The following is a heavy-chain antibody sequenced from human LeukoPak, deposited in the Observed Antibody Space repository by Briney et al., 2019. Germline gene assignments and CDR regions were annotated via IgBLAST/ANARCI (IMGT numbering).Heavy chain of an antibody. Sequence: GGSLRLSCAASGFTFSNYTMNWVRQAPGKGLEWVSSISSSSSYIHYADSVKGRFSISRDNAKTSLYLQMNSLRAEDTAVYYCARHLSGITGYTYGRGIDYWGQGILVTVSS. V-gene: IGHV3-21*01. J-gene: IGHJ4*02. CDR3: ARHLSGITGYTYGRGIDY. CDR1: GFTFSNYT. D-gene: IGHD5-18*01. CDR2: ISSSSSYI.